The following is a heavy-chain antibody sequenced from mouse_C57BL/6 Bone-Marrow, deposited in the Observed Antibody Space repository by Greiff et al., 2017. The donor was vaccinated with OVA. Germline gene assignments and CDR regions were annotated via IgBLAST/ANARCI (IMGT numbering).Heavy chain of an antibody. V-gene: IGHV1-39*01. CDR3: ARGYYGSSYVGPFAY. CDR1: GYSFTDYN. CDR2: INPNYGTT. Sequence: VQLKQSGPELVKPGASVKISCKASGYSFTDYNMNWVKQSNGKSLEWIGVINPNYGTTSYNQKFKGKATLTVDQSSSTAYMQLNSLTSEYSAVYYCARGYYGSSYVGPFAYWGQGTLVTVSA. D-gene: IGHD1-1*01. J-gene: IGHJ3*01.